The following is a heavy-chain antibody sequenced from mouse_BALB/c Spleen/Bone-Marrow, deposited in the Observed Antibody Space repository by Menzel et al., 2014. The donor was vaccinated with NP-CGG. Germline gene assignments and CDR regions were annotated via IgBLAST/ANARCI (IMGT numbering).Heavy chain of an antibody. CDR3: TRLSLLRGYFDY. D-gene: IGHD1-2*01. J-gene: IGHJ2*01. Sequence: QAQLQQSGAELVKPGTSVKLSCKASGYTFTSYYIYWVKQRPGQGLKWIGEINPSNGGTNFNEKFKSKATLTVDKSSSTAYMQLSSLTSEDSAVYYCTRLSLLRGYFDYWGQGTTLTVSS. CDR2: INPSNGGT. V-gene: IGHV1S81*02. CDR1: GYTFTSYY.